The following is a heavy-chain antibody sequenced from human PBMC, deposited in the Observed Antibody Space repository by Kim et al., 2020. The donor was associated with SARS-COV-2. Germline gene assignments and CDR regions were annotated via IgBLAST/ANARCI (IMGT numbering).Heavy chain of an antibody. D-gene: IGHD3-22*01. Sequence: GGSLRLSCAASGFTFSDYAMSWVRQAPGQGLQWVSGISASGDTIYYAYSVKGCFIVSETNYKNVLYLFMTILRGDDTVVYYAAKPRDYNDKCRDHCTEY. CDR3: AKPRDYNDKCRDHCTEY. V-gene: IGHV3-23*01. CDR2: ISASGDTI. J-gene: IGHJ1*01. CDR1: GFTFSDYA.